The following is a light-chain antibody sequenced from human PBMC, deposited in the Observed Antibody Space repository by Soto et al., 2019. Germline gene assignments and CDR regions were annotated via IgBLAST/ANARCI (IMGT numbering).Light chain of an antibody. CDR1: QSISSY. CDR2: AAS. CDR3: QQSYSTTWT. J-gene: IGKJ1*01. V-gene: IGKV1-39*01. Sequence: DIQMTQSPSSLSASVGDRVTITCRASQSISSYLNWYQQKPGKAPKVLIYAASSLQSGVPSRFSGSGSETDFTLTISSLQPEDFATYSCQQSYSTTWTFGQGTKVDI.